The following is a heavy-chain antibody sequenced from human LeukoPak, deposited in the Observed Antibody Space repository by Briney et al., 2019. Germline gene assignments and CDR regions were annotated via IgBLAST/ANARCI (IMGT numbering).Heavy chain of an antibody. CDR3: ARDPSYASSWYHYMDV. Sequence: GGSLRLSCAASEFTFVRYAMNWVRQAPGKGLERVSYISSSSAEIDYAESVKGRFTISRDNSKNSLYLQMDSLRAEDTAVYYCARDPSYASSWYHYMDVWGKGTTVTVSS. V-gene: IGHV3-21*05. D-gene: IGHD6-13*01. J-gene: IGHJ6*03. CDR2: ISSSSAEI. CDR1: EFTFVRYA.